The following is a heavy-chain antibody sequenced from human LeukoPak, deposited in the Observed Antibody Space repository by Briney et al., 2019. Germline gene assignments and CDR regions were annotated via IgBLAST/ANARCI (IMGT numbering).Heavy chain of an antibody. CDR3: ARVGYCSGGSCYSSPLFDY. Sequence: PSETLSLTCTVSGGSISSYYCSWIRQPPGKGLEWIGYIYYSGSTNYNPSLKSRVTISVDTSKNQFSLKLSSVTAADTAVYYCARVGYCSGGSCYSSPLFDYWGQGTLVTVSS. CDR2: IYYSGST. J-gene: IGHJ4*02. CDR1: GGSISSYY. V-gene: IGHV4-59*01. D-gene: IGHD2-15*01.